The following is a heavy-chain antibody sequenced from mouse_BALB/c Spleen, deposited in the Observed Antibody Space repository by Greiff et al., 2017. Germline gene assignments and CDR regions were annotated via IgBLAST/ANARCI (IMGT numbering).Heavy chain of an antibody. J-gene: IGHJ3*01. Sequence: EVKVEESGGGLVKPGGSLKLSCAASGFTFSSYAMSWVRQTPEKRLEWVATISSGGSYTYYPDSVKGRFTISRDNAKNTLYLQMSSLRSEDTAMYYCARATTATFAYWGQGTLVTVSA. V-gene: IGHV5-9-3*01. D-gene: IGHD1-2*01. CDR3: ARATTATFAY. CDR2: ISSGGSYT. CDR1: GFTFSSYA.